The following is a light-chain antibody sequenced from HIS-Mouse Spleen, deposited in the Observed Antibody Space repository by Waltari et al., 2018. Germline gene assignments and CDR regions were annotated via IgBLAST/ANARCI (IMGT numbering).Light chain of an antibody. CDR1: SSDVGSYNL. Sequence: QSALTQPASVSGSPGQSITISCTGTSSDVGSYNLVSWYQQHPGKAPKLMIYEGSKRPSGVSNRVSGSKSGNTASLTISGLQAEDEADYYCSSYAGSNNYVFGTGTKVTVL. CDR2: EGS. V-gene: IGLV2-23*01. CDR3: SSYAGSNNYV. J-gene: IGLJ1*01.